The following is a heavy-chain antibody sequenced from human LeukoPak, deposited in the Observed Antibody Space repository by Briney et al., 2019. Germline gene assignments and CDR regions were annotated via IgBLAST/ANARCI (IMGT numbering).Heavy chain of an antibody. Sequence: PSETLSLTCAVSGYSISSGYYWGGIRQPPGKGLEWIGSIYHSGSTYYNPSLKSRVTISVDTSKNQFSLKLSSVTAADTAVYYCARQGGSSWYYFDYWGQGTLVTVSS. CDR3: ARQGGSSWYYFDY. CDR1: GYSISSGYY. J-gene: IGHJ4*02. V-gene: IGHV4-38-2*01. D-gene: IGHD6-13*01. CDR2: IYHSGST.